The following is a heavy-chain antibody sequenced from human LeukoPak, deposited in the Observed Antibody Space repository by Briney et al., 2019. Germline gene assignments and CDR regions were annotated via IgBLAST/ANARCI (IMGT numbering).Heavy chain of an antibody. Sequence: ASVKVSCKASGYTFTSYDVNWFRQATGQGLEWMGWMNPNSGNTGYAQKFQGRVTLTRDTSISTAYMELSSLRSEDTAVYYCAKILEYCSSTSCSSFDYWGQGTQVIVSS. J-gene: IGHJ4*02. D-gene: IGHD2-2*01. V-gene: IGHV1-8*01. CDR2: MNPNSGNT. CDR1: GYTFTSYD. CDR3: AKILEYCSSTSCSSFDY.